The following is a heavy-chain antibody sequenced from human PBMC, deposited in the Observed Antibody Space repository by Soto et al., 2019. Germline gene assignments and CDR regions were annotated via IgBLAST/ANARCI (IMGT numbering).Heavy chain of an antibody. D-gene: IGHD3-22*01. CDR2: IIPIFGTA. Sequence: QVQLVQSGAEVKKPGSSVKISCKASGGTFSSYDISWVRQAPGQGLEWMGWIIPIFGTANYAQKFQGRVTITVDKSRSTAYMEMGIMRSEDRAVYYGAGEYDSSGPNWFDPCVQGTLVTVSS. CDR1: GGTFSSYD. V-gene: IGHV1-69*06. J-gene: IGHJ5*02. CDR3: AGEYDSSGPNWFDP.